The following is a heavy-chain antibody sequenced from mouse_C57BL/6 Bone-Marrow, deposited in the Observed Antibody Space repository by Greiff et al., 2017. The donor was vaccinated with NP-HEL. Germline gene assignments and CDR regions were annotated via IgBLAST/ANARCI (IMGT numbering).Heavy chain of an antibody. J-gene: IGHJ2*01. D-gene: IGHD2-1*01. V-gene: IGHV1-81*01. Sequence: QVQLQQPGAELVRPGASVKLSCKASGYTFTSYGISWVKQRPGQGLEWIGEIYPRSGNTNYNEKFKGKATLTADKSSSTAYMELRSLTSEDSAVYFGAKVYGTTGYFDYWGQGTTLTVSS. CDR3: AKVYGTTGYFDY. CDR2: IYPRSGNT. CDR1: GYTFTSYG.